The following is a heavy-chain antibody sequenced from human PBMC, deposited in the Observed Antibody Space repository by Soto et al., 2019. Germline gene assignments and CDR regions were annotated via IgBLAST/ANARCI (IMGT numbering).Heavy chain of an antibody. J-gene: IGHJ3*02. D-gene: IGHD6-19*01. Sequence: SETLSLTYTVSGGSISSSSYYWGWIRQPPGKGLEWIGSIYYSGSTYYNPSLKSRVTISVDTSKNQFSLKLSSVTAADTAVYYCARLAAYSSGWYRPRYRRDWDDAFDIWGQGTMVTVSS. CDR1: GGSISSSSYY. CDR2: IYYSGST. V-gene: IGHV4-39*01. CDR3: ARLAAYSSGWYRPRYRRDWDDAFDI.